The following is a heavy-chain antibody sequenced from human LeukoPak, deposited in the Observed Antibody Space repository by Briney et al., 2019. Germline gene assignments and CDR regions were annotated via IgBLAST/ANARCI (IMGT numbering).Heavy chain of an antibody. V-gene: IGHV3-21*01. CDR1: GFTFSSYS. CDR2: ISSSSSYI. CDR3: ARDPIGGLYYYYMDV. D-gene: IGHD4-23*01. Sequence: GGSLRLSCAATGFTFSSYSMNWVRQAPGKGLEWVSSISSSSSYIYYADSVKGRFTISRDNAKNSLYLQMNSLRAEDTAVYYCARDPIGGLYYYYMDVWGKGTTVTVSS. J-gene: IGHJ6*03.